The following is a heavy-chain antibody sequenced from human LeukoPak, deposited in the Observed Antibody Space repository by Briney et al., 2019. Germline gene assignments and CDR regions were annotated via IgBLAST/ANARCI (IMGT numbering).Heavy chain of an antibody. V-gene: IGHV3-53*01. Sequence: PGGSLRLSCLVSGFSVSHNYVSWVRQAPGKGLEWVSNIYGDGSTNYADSVRGRFTISRDNSKNTYYLQMNSLRAEDTAVYYCARDRRDSSGWFDYWGQGTLVTVSS. D-gene: IGHD6-19*01. J-gene: IGHJ5*01. CDR1: GFSVSHNY. CDR3: ARDRRDSSGWFDY. CDR2: IYGDGST.